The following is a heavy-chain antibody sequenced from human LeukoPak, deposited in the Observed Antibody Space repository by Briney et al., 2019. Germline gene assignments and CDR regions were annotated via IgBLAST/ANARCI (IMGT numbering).Heavy chain of an antibody. CDR2: IYYSGST. J-gene: IGHJ3*02. CDR1: GGSISSYY. D-gene: IGHD6-13*01. Sequence: PSETLSLTCTVSGGSISSYYWSWIRQPPGKGLEWIGYIYYSGSTNYNPSLKSRVTISVDTSKNQFSLKLSSVTAADTAVHYCARDRGAAAGDEIWGQGTMVTVSS. CDR3: ARDRGAAAGDEI. V-gene: IGHV4-59*01.